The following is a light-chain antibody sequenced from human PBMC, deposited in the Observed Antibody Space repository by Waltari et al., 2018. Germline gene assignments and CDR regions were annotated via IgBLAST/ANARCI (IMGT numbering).Light chain of an antibody. J-gene: IGKJ4*01. Sequence: RASHSITTYLNWYQQKPGKAPNLLIYAASSLQSGVPSRFSGSGSGTEFTLTISSLRPEDFATYYCQQTNTVPLTFGGGTKVEIK. CDR3: QQTNTVPLT. CDR1: HSITTY. V-gene: IGKV1-39*01. CDR2: AAS.